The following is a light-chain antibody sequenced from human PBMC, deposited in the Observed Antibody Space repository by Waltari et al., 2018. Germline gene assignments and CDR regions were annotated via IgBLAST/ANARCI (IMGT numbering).Light chain of an antibody. Sequence: CRASQSMSSTYLAWYQQKPGQAPSLLIYAASSRATGIPDRFSGSGSGTDFTLTINRLEPEDFAVYYCQQSDTSSVTFGQGTRLEIK. CDR1: QSMSSTY. J-gene: IGKJ5*01. CDR3: QQSDTSSVT. CDR2: AAS. V-gene: IGKV3-20*01.